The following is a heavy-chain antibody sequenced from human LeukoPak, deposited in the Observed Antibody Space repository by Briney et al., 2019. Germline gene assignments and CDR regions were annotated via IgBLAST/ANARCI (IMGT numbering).Heavy chain of an antibody. CDR1: GFTFSNYW. J-gene: IGHJ4*02. D-gene: IGHD6-19*01. Sequence: GGSLRLSCTASGFTFSNYWMHWVRQGPGKGLVWVSGISNDGGGTTYADSVRGRFTTSRDNAKNTLYLQMNSLGVEDTAVYYCARPGIALAGDYWGQGALVTVSS. CDR2: ISNDGGGT. CDR3: ARPGIALAGDY. V-gene: IGHV3-74*03.